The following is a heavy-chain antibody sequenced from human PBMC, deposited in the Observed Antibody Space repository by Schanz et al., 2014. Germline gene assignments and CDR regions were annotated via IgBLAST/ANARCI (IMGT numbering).Heavy chain of an antibody. V-gene: IGHV3-21*01. D-gene: IGHD6-6*01. CDR1: GFPFSSYA. CDR2: ISSGGRNI. CDR3: ATEGPRGTRHPINYYYAMDN. Sequence: VQLVESGGGVVQPGGSLRLSCAASGFPFSSYALHWVRQAPGKGLEWVSSISSGGRNISYADSLKGRFTISRDNARNSLFLQMNSLSAEDTAVYYCATEGPRGTRHPINYYYAMDNWGQGTKVTV. J-gene: IGHJ6*02.